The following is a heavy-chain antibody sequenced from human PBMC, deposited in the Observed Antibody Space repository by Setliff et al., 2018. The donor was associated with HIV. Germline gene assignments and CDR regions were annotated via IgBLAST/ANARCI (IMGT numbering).Heavy chain of an antibody. V-gene: IGHV1-46*01. CDR1: GYTFTSYY. D-gene: IGHD1-26*01. J-gene: IGHJ4*02. Sequence: ASVKVSCKASGYTFTSYYLHWVRQAPGQGLEWMGIINPSAGSTSYAQKFQGRVTMTRDTSTSTVYMELSSLRSEDTAVYYCARTLVGPTGGYYFDYWGQGTLVTVSS. CDR2: INPSAGST. CDR3: ARTLVGPTGGYYFDY.